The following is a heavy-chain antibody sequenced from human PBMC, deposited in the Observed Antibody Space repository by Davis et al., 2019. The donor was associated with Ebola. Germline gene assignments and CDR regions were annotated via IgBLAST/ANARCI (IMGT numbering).Heavy chain of an antibody. V-gene: IGHV3-23*01. D-gene: IGHD2-15*01. CDR3: AKADRSGGSWAIFDY. J-gene: IGHJ4*02. CDR2: ISGSGGST. CDR1: GFTSSSYA. Sequence: GGSLRLSCAASGFTSSSYAMSWVRQAPGKGLEWVSAISGSGGSTYYADSVKGRFTISRDNSKNTLYLQMNSLRAEDTAVYYCAKADRSGGSWAIFDYWGQGTLVTVSS.